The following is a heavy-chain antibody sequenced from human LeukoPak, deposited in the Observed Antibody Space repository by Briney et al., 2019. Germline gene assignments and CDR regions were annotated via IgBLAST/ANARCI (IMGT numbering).Heavy chain of an antibody. CDR2: ISSSSSYI. CDR3: AREGGPYSSGWYTFYYYYYGMDV. CDR1: GFTFSSYS. V-gene: IGHV3-21*01. Sequence: GGSLRLSCAASGFTFSSYSMNWVRQAPGKGLEWVSSISSSSSYIYYADSVKGRFTISRDNAKNSLYLQMNSLRAEDTAVYYCAREGGPYSSGWYTFYYYYYGMDVWGQGTTVTVSS. J-gene: IGHJ6*02. D-gene: IGHD6-19*01.